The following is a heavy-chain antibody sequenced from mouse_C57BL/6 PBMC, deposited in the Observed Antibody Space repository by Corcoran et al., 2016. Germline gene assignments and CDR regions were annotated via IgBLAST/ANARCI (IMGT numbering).Heavy chain of an antibody. V-gene: IGHV3-6*01. CDR1: AYSIPSGYY. CDR2: ISYDGSN. Sequence: DVQLQESGPGLVKPSQSLSLPCSVTAYSIPSGYYWNWIRQFPGNKLEWMGYISYDGSNNYNPSLKNRISITRDTSKNQFFLKLNSVTTEDTATYYWQRGRWDFDVWGTGTTVTVSS. CDR3: QRGRWDFDV. D-gene: IGHD4-1*02. J-gene: IGHJ1*03.